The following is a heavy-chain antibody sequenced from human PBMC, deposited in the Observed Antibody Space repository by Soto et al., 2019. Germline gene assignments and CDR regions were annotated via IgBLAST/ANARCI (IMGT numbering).Heavy chain of an antibody. D-gene: IGHD3-9*01. CDR1: GFTFGSYT. J-gene: IGHJ6*01. Sequence: GGSLRLSCAASGFTFGSYTMHWVRQAPGKGLEWVSLISWDGGSTYYADSVKGRFTISRDNSKNSLYLQMNSLRTEDTALYYCASGLGDFYYGMDVWGQGTTVTVSS. V-gene: IGHV3-43*01. CDR2: ISWDGGST. CDR3: ASGLGDFYYGMDV.